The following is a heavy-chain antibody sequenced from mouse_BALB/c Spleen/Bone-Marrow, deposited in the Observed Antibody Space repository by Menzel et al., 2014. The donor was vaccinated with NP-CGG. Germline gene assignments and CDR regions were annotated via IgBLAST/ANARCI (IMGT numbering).Heavy chain of an antibody. J-gene: IGHJ2*01. CDR2: IDPANGNT. D-gene: IGHD2-4*01. CDR1: GFDIKDTY. Sequence: EVQLQQSGAELVKPGASVKLSCTASGFDIKDTYMHWVKQRPEQGLEWIGRIDPANGNTKYDPKFQGKATITADTSSNTAYLQLSSLTSEDTAVYYCARLGDYDDYFDYWGQGTTLTVSS. V-gene: IGHV14-3*02. CDR3: ARLGDYDDYFDY.